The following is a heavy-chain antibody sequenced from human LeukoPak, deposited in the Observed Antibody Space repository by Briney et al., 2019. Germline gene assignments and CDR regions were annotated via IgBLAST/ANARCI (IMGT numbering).Heavy chain of an antibody. J-gene: IGHJ3*01. CDR2: TVTSSGAI. V-gene: IGHV3-11*01. CDR1: GFSLRDYD. CDR3: ARDVKGDRAFDV. Sequence: MSGGSLRLSCAAFGFSLRDYDISWIRQAPGKGLEWVSHTVTSSGAIYHADSVKGRFTISRDNAKNSVSLQLNNLRAEDTALYYCARDVKGDRAFDVWGHGTMVTVSS.